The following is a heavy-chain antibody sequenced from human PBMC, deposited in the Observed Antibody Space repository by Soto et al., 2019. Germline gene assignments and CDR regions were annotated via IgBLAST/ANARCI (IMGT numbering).Heavy chain of an antibody. V-gene: IGHV4-39*01. CDR1: GGSISSSSYY. CDR3: ARHAIVPAAPPYYFAY. J-gene: IGHJ4*02. Sequence: SETLSLTCTVSGGSISSSSYYWGWIRQPPGKGLEWIGSIYYSGSTYYNPSLKSRVTISVDTSKNQFSLKLSSVTAADTAVYYCARHAIVPAAPPYYFAYWGQGTLVTVSS. D-gene: IGHD2-2*01. CDR2: IYYSGST.